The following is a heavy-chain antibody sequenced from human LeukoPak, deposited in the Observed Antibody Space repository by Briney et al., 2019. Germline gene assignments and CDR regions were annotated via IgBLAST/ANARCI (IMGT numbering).Heavy chain of an antibody. D-gene: IGHD3-10*01. CDR1: GFTFTSSA. CDR2: IVVGSGNT. Sequence: SVKVSCKASGFTFTSSAMQWVRHARGQRLEWIGWIVVGSGNTNYAQKFQERVTITRDMSTSTAYMELSSLRSEDTAVYYCAAGGMVRGVDPDWFDPWGQGTLVTVSS. V-gene: IGHV1-58*02. J-gene: IGHJ5*02. CDR3: AAGGMVRGVDPDWFDP.